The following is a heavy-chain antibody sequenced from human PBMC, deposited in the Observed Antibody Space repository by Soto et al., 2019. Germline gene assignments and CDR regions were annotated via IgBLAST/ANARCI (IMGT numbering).Heavy chain of an antibody. V-gene: IGHV3-23*01. D-gene: IGHD1-26*01. CDR2: ISGSGGST. CDR1: GFTFKSYA. J-gene: IGHJ4*02. CDR3: AKDHSGSYSVGYFDY. Sequence: EVQLLESGGDLVQPGGSLRLSCAASGFTFKSYAVSWVRQAPGKGLEWVSVISGSGGSTYYADSVKGRFTISRDNSKNTLYLQMNSLRAEDTAVYYCAKDHSGSYSVGYFDYWGQGTLVTVSS.